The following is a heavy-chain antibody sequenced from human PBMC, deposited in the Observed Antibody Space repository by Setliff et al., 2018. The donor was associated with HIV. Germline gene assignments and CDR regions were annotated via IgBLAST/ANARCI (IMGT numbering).Heavy chain of an antibody. D-gene: IGHD2-21*02. Sequence: PSETLSLTCTVSGGSISSHYWSWIRQPPGKGLEWIGSIYYSGSTNYNPSLKSRVTISVDTSKNQFSLKLSSVTAADTAVYYCASTYCGGDCYSWYFQHWGQGTLVTVSS. V-gene: IGHV4-59*11. J-gene: IGHJ1*01. CDR1: GGSISSHY. CDR2: IYYSGST. CDR3: ASTYCGGDCYSWYFQH.